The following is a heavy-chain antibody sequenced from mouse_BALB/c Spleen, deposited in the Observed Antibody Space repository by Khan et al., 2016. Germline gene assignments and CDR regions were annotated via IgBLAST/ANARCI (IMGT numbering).Heavy chain of an antibody. Sequence: EVQLQESGPSLVKPSQTLSLTCSVTGDSITSGYWNWIRTLPGNKLAYMGYISYSGGTYNNPSLKRRISLTRDTYKHQSYLQLNSVTTEDTVTYNCAIYDGSRYVRGMDYWGQGLTVTVSA. D-gene: IGHD1-1*01. CDR2: ISYSGGT. J-gene: IGHJ4*01. CDR1: GDSITSGY. V-gene: IGHV3-8*02. CDR3: AIYDGSRYVRGMDY.